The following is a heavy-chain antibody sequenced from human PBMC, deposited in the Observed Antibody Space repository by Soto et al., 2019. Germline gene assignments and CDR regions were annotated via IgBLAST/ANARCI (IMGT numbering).Heavy chain of an antibody. CDR1: GYTFTSYG. CDR3: ARVPREIILVGMDV. V-gene: IGHV1-18*01. J-gene: IGHJ6*02. Sequence: QVQLVQSGAEVKKPGASVMVSCKTSGYTFTSYGINWVRQAPGQGLEWMGWISGKTGQTSYAQKLQSRVTITADTSTSTAYMELRSLRSDDTAVYYCARVPREIILVGMDVWGQGTTITVSS. CDR2: ISGKTGQT. D-gene: IGHD2-2*01.